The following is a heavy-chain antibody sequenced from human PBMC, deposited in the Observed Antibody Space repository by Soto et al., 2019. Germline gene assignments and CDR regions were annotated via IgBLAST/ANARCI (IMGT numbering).Heavy chain of an antibody. CDR3: ATLTYCSSASRPNYYYVMDV. CDR2: IGSSSNYI. CDR1: GFTFTTYS. V-gene: IGHV3-21*06. J-gene: IGHJ6*02. D-gene: IGHD2-2*01. Sequence: LRLSCAASGFTFTTYSLTWVRQAPGKGLEWVASIGSSSNYIYYADSVKGRFTISRDNAKNSLFLQMNSLRAEDTAVYYCATLTYCSSASRPNYYYVMDVWGQGTTVTVSS.